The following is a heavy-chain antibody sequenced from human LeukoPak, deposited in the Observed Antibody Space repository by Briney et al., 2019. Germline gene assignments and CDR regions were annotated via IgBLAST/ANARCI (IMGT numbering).Heavy chain of an antibody. CDR2: TYQRSIWYT. V-gene: IGHV6-1*01. D-gene: IGHD6-19*01. Sequence: SQTPSLTCAISGDSVSSKSAAWNWIRQSPSRGLECLGRTYQRSIWYTDYADSVRSRITIKPDTSKNLFSLQLNSVTPEDTGVYYCVRGIDTSAWFWFDPWGQGTLVTVSS. CDR1: GDSVSSKSAA. CDR3: VRGIDTSAWFWFDP. J-gene: IGHJ5*02.